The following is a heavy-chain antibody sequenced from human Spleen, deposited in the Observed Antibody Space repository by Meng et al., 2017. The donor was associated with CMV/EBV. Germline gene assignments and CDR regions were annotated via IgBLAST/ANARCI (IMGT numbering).Heavy chain of an antibody. CDR1: GYTFTSYY. V-gene: IGHV1-46*01. CDR3: ACHIILVPGAIDIESYYYYYGMDV. Sequence: ASVKVSCKASGYTFTSYYMHWVRQAPGQGLEWMGAIIPSLNRPHYAQTFRGRVTITADKSTSTAYMELSSLGSEDTAIYYCACHIILVPGAIDIESYYYYYGMDVWGQGTTVTVSS. D-gene: IGHD2-8*01. CDR2: IIPSLNRP. J-gene: IGHJ6*02.